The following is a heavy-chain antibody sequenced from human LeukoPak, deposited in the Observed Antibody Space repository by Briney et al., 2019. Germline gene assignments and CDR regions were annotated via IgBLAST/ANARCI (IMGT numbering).Heavy chain of an antibody. CDR2: ISYDGSNK. CDR3: ARGEGIYYYDSSGYYSFDY. D-gene: IGHD3-22*01. CDR1: GFTFSSYA. Sequence: GRSLRLSCAASGFTFSSYAMHWVRQAPGKGLEWVAVISYDGSNKYYTDSVKGRFTISRDNSKNTLYLQMNSLRAEDTAVYYCARGEGIYYYDSSGYYSFDYWGQGTLVTVSS. V-gene: IGHV3-30-3*01. J-gene: IGHJ4*02.